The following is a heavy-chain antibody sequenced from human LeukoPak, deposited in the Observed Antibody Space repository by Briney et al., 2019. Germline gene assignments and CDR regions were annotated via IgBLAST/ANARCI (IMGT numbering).Heavy chain of an antibody. Sequence: GGSLRLSCAASGFTVNINYMSWVRQAPGKGLEWVSVIYSGGSTYYADSVKGRFTISRDSSMNTLYLQMNSLRAEDTAVYYCAREGSSRYYFDYWGQGTLVTVSS. CDR3: AREGSSRYYFDY. CDR1: GFTVNINY. D-gene: IGHD6-6*01. V-gene: IGHV3-53*01. J-gene: IGHJ4*02. CDR2: IYSGGST.